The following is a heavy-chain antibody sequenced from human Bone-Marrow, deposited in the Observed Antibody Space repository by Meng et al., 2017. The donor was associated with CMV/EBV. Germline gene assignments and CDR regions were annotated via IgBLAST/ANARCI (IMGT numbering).Heavy chain of an antibody. CDR3: AKVRDSSAWYTDYFDY. CDR1: GFTFSVYG. J-gene: IGHJ4*02. Sequence: GGSLRLSCATSGFTFSVYGMHWVRQAPGKGLEWVAFMWYDGSKEFYADSVEGRFTISRDNSKNTLFLQMDSLRAEDTAVYYCAKVRDSSAWYTDYFDYWGQGTLVTFSS. V-gene: IGHV3-30*02. CDR2: MWYDGSKE. D-gene: IGHD6-19*01.